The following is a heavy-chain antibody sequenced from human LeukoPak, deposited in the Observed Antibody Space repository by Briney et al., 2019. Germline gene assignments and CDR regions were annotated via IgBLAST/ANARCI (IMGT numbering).Heavy chain of an antibody. CDR2: ISNSGSMI. Sequence: GGSLRLSCAESALTFSSCSMNWVRQAPGKGLEWMSYISNSGSMIYYADSVKGRFTLSRDNAKNSLYLQMNSLRDEDTAVYYCARGPISGWSADYWGQGTLVTVSS. CDR3: ARGPISGWSADY. J-gene: IGHJ4*02. D-gene: IGHD6-19*01. V-gene: IGHV3-48*02. CDR1: ALTFSSCS.